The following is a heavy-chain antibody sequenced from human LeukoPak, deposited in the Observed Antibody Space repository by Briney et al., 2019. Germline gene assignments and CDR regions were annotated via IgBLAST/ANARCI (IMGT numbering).Heavy chain of an antibody. CDR1: GYFISSGCY. CDR3: AREWNGNYFDY. D-gene: IGHD1-1*01. Sequence: SGTLSLTCAVSGYFISSGCYWGWIRQPPGKGLEWIGSIYHSGSTYYNPSLKSRVTISVDTSKNQFSLKLSSVTAADTAVYYCAREWNGNYFDYWGQGTLVTVSS. V-gene: IGHV4-38-2*02. CDR2: IYHSGST. J-gene: IGHJ4*02.